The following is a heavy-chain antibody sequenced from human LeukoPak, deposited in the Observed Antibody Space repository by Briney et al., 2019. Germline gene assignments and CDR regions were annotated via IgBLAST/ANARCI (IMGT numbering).Heavy chain of an antibody. CDR1: GYSFTDYY. V-gene: IGHV1-2*02. D-gene: IGHD2-21*01. J-gene: IGHJ5*02. CDR3: ARDQVFPGGIDP. Sequence: ASVKVSCKTSGYSFTDYYMHWVRQAPGQGLEWMGWINPYSGGTSSAQKFQGRVTMTRDTSISTAYMELSRLRSDDTAVYYCARDQVFPGGIDPWGQGTLVTVSS. CDR2: INPYSGGT.